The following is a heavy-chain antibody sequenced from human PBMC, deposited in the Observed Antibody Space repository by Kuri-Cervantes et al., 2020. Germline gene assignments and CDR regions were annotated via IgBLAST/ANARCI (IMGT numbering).Heavy chain of an antibody. J-gene: IGHJ4*02. Sequence: GGSLRLSCAASGFTFSSYSMNWVRQAPGKGLEWVSCISGSGTHIYYADSVKGRFTISRDSAMNSLFLQMNSLRAEDTAVYYCARGTWELLCYFDYWGQGTLVTVSS. D-gene: IGHD1-26*01. CDR1: GFTFSSYS. CDR2: ISGSGTHI. V-gene: IGHV3-21*01. CDR3: ARGTWELLCYFDY.